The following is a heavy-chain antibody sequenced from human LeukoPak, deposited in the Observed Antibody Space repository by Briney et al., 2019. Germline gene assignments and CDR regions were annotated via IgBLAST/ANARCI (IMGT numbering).Heavy chain of an antibody. D-gene: IGHD3-3*01. V-gene: IGHV5-51*01. J-gene: IGHJ4*02. CDR2: IYPGDSDT. Sequence: PGESLEISCKGSGYSFTSYWIGWVRQMPGKGLEWMGIIYPGDSDTRYSPSFQGQVTISADKSISTAYLQWSSLKASDTAMYYCARRYYDFWSGYYAYDYWGQGTLVTVSS. CDR3: ARRYYDFWSGYYAYDY. CDR1: GYSFTSYW.